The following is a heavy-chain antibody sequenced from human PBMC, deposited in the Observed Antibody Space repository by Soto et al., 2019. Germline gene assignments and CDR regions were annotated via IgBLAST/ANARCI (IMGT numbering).Heavy chain of an antibody. D-gene: IGHD6-6*01. J-gene: IGHJ6*02. CDR2: IRSKANSYAT. Sequence: GGSLRLSCAASVFTFSGSAMHWVRQASGKGLEWVGRIRSKANSYATAYAASVKGRFTISRDDSKNTAYLQMNSLKTEDTAVYYCTRHEPSGYYYYGMDVWGQGTTVTVSS. CDR1: VFTFSGSA. V-gene: IGHV3-73*01. CDR3: TRHEPSGYYYYGMDV.